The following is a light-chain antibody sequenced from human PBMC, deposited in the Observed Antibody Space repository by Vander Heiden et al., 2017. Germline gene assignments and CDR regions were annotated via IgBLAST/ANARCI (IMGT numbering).Light chain of an antibody. CDR2: AAT. CDR1: QDIGND. J-gene: IGKJ4*01. V-gene: IGKV1-6*01. CDR3: RQEGSYPLT. Sequence: AIQMTQSPSSLSASIGDTVTITCRASQDIGNDLGWYQQKPGKAPTLLIYAATTLQSGVSSRFSGSGSGTDFTLTIYNLQPEDFATYYCRQEGSYPLTFGGGSKMEIK.